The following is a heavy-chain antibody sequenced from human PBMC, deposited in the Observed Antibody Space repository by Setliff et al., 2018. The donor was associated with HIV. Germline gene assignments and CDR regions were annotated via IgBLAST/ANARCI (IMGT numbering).Heavy chain of an antibody. V-gene: IGHV1-46*01. CDR2: INPSGGRA. CDR1: GYTFTSYA. Sequence: ASVKVSCKASGYTFTSYAMNWVRQAPGQGLEWMGWINPSGGRATYTKNFQGRVTMTRDTSTNTVYLELSSLRSEDTAMYYCAREMFMYTSSEGFPFDFWGQGTLVTVSS. J-gene: IGHJ4*02. CDR3: AREMFMYTSSEGFPFDF. D-gene: IGHD6-6*01.